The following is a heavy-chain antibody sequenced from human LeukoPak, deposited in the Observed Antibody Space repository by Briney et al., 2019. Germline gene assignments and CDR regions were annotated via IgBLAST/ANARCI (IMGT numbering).Heavy chain of an antibody. CDR2: IYNGGNT. Sequence: GGSLRLSCAASEFTVSSNYMSWVRQAPGKGLEWVSVIYNGGNTYYADSVKGRFTISRDNSKNTLYLQMNSLRAEDTAVYYCARDVYIAASGVNWFDPWGQRTLVTVSS. D-gene: IGHD6-13*01. CDR3: ARDVYIAASGVNWFDP. V-gene: IGHV3-53*01. CDR1: EFTVSSNY. J-gene: IGHJ5*02.